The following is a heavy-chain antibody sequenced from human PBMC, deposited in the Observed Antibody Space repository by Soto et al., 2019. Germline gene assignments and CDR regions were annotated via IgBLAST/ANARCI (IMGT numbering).Heavy chain of an antibody. V-gene: IGHV3-66*01. CDR2: IYSGGST. CDR3: ARDGERRYCSGGSCYSN. J-gene: IGHJ4*02. CDR1: GFTVSSNY. D-gene: IGHD2-15*01. Sequence: GGSLRLSCAASGFTVSSNYMSWVRQAPGKGLEWVSVIYSGGSTYYADSVKGRFTISRDNSKNTLYLQMNSLRAEDTAVYYCARDGERRYCSGGSCYSNWGQGTLVTVSS.